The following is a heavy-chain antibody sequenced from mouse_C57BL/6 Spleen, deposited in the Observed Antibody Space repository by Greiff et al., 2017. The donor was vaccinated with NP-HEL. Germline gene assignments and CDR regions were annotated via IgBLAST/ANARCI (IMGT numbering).Heavy chain of an antibody. Sequence: VQLQESGGGLVKPGGSLKLSCATSGFTFSDYGMHWVRQAPEKGLEWVAYISSGSSTIYYADTVKGRFTISRDNAKNTLFLQMTSLRSEDTAMYYCARHSYYGSSYGWYFDVWGTGTTVTVSS. J-gene: IGHJ1*03. CDR2: ISSGSSTI. CDR1: GFTFSDYG. D-gene: IGHD1-1*01. CDR3: ARHSYYGSSYGWYFDV. V-gene: IGHV5-17*01.